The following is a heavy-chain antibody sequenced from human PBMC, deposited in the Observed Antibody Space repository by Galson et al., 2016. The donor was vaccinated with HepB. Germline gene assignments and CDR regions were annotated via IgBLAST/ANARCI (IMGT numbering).Heavy chain of an antibody. V-gene: IGHV3-30*04. CDR2: VSYDGGDK. CDR3: AREAYSGGWFFPY. J-gene: IGHJ4*02. CDR1: GFIFTDYA. Sequence: SLRLSCAASGFIFTDYAMYWVRQAPGKGLERVAIVSYDGGDKYYADSVKGRFTISRDNSKNTVFLQMNSLRPEDMAVYYCAREAYSGGWFFPYWGQGALVTVST. D-gene: IGHD6-19*01.